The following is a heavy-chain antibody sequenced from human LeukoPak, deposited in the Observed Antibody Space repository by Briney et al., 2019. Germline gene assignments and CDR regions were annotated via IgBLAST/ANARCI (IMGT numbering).Heavy chain of an antibody. CDR3: ARVYRDDFWSGYSTHFDY. CDR1: GGSISSNTYY. D-gene: IGHD3-3*01. J-gene: IGHJ4*02. V-gene: IGHV4-39*01. Sequence: PSETLSLTCTVSGGSISSNTYYWAWIRQPPGKGLEWIATINYGGSTYYNSSLKSRVTVSVDTSKSQFSLRLTSVTAADTAVYYCARVYRDDFWSGYSTHFDYWGQGTLVTVSS. CDR2: INYGGST.